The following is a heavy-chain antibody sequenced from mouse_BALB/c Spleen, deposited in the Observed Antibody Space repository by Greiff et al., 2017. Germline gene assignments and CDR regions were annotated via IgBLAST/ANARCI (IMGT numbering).Heavy chain of an antibody. CDR3: ATENRTYYYAMDY. V-gene: IGHV14-3*02. CDR1: GYTFTSYY. D-gene: IGHD2-14*01. CDR2: IDPANGNT. J-gene: IGHJ4*01. Sequence: VQLQQPGAELVKPGASVKLSCKASGYTFTSYYMYWVKQRPGQGLEWIGGIDPANGNTKYDPKFQGKATITADTSSNTAYLQLSSLTSEDTAVYYCATENRTYYYAMDYWGQGTSVTVSS.